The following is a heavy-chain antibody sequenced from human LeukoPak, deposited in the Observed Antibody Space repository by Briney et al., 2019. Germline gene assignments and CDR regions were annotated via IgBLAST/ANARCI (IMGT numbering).Heavy chain of an antibody. J-gene: IGHJ4*02. CDR2: ITGSSSTI. Sequence: GGSLRLSCAASGFTFSSYAMSWVRQAPGKGLEWVSYITGSSSTIYYADSVKGRFTISRDNAKNSLYLQMNSLRDEDTAVYYCARDQEGQIGTWAEMDRFDYWGQGTLVTVSS. CDR3: ARDQEGQIGTWAEMDRFDY. CDR1: GFTFSSYA. D-gene: IGHD1-26*01. V-gene: IGHV3-48*02.